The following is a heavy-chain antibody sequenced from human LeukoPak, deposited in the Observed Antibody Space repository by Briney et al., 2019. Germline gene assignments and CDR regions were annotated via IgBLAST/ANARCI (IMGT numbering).Heavy chain of an antibody. CDR2: ISSSGTTI. V-gene: IGHV3-48*03. Sequence: GGSLRLSCAASGFTFSSFEMNWVRQAPGKGLEWVSYISSSGTTIYYADSVKGRFTTSRDNAKNSLYLQMNSLRPEDTAVYYCARDKVVVAATLDYWGQGTLVTVSS. CDR1: GFTFSSFE. CDR3: ARDKVVVAATLDY. D-gene: IGHD2-15*01. J-gene: IGHJ4*02.